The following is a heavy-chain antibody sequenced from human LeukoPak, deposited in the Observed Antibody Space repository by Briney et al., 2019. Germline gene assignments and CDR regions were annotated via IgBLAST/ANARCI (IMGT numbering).Heavy chain of an antibody. V-gene: IGHV3-30-3*01. CDR2: ISYDGSNK. Sequence: GGSLRLSCAASGFTFSSYAMHWVRQAPGKGLEWVAVISYDGSNKYYADSVKGRFTISRDNSKNTLYLQMNSLRAEDTAVYYCARGEPYSYGPVPGGYWGQGTLVTVSS. CDR3: ARGEPYSYGPVPGGY. D-gene: IGHD5-18*01. J-gene: IGHJ4*02. CDR1: GFTFSSYA.